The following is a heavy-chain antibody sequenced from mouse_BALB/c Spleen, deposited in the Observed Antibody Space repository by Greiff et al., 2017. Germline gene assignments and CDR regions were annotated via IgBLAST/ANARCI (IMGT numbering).Heavy chain of an antibody. CDR2: ISSGGST. V-gene: IGHV5-6-5*01. CDR1: GFTFSSYA. Sequence: EVQLVESGRGLVKPGGSLKLSCAASGFTFSSYAMSWVRQTPEKRLEWVASISSGGSTYYPDSVKGRFTISRDNARNILYLQMSSLRSEDTAMYYCARGSTMITTWFAYWGQGTLVTVSA. D-gene: IGHD2-4*01. CDR3: ARGSTMITTWFAY. J-gene: IGHJ3*01.